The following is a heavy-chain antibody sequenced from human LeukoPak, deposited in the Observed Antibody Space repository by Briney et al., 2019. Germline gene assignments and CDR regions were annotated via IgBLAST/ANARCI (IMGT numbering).Heavy chain of an antibody. CDR1: GFTFSSYG. J-gene: IGHJ6*02. CDR3: ARENTIFGVVDYYYYGMDV. Sequence: GRSLRLSCAASGFTFSSYGMHWVRQAPGKGLEWVAVIWYDGSNKCYADSVKGRFTISRDNSKNTLYLQMNSLRAEDTAVYYCARENTIFGVVDYYYYGMDVWGQGTTVTVSS. D-gene: IGHD3-3*01. V-gene: IGHV3-33*08. CDR2: IWYDGSNK.